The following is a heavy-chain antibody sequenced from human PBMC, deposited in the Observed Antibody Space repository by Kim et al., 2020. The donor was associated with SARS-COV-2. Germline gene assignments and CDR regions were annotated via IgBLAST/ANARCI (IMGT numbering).Heavy chain of an antibody. CDR3: ARHTGAGAAAGTIDY. V-gene: IGHV4-39*01. CDR2: IYYSGST. D-gene: IGHD6-13*01. CDR1: GGSISSSSYY. J-gene: IGHJ4*02. Sequence: SETLSLTCTVSGGSISSSSYYWGWIRQPPGKGLEWIGSIYYSGSTYYNPSLKSRVTISVDTSKNQFSLKLSSVTAADTAVYYCARHTGAGAAAGTIDYWGQGTLVTVSS.